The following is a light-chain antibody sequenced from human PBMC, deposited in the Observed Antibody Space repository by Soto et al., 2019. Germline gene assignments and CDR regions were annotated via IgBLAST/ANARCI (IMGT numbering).Light chain of an antibody. J-gene: IGKJ2*01. CDR1: QSISNW. Sequence: DIQMTQSPSTLSASVGDRVTITCRASQSISNWLAWYQQRPGKAPKLLIFDAFSLESGVPSRFSGSGSGGEFTLTISDLQPDDFATYYCQHYSTSSPYTFGQGTTLEIK. V-gene: IGKV1-5*01. CDR2: DAF. CDR3: QHYSTSSPYT.